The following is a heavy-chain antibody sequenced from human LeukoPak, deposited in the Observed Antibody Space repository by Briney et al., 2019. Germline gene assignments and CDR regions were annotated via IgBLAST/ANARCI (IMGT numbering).Heavy chain of an antibody. CDR2: VSYDGSSK. Sequence: PGRSLRLSCAASGFIFSSYGKHWVRQAPGKGLEWVAVVSYDGSSKYYADSVKGRFTISRDNSKNTLYLQMNSLRAEDTAVYHCTKEHYYGSGSYPEYWGQGVLVTVSS. CDR1: GFIFSSYG. J-gene: IGHJ4*02. V-gene: IGHV3-30*18. CDR3: TKEHYYGSGSYPEY. D-gene: IGHD3-10*01.